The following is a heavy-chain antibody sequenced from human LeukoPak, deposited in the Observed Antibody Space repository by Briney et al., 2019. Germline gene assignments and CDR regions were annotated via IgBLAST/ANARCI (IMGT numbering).Heavy chain of an antibody. Sequence: PGGSLRLSCAASGFTFSSYGMHWVRQAPGKGLEWVAVIWYDGSNKYYADSVRGRFTISRDNSKNTLYLQVNSLRGEDTALYYCAKGQGPGSPFYGYDYWGQGTLVTVSS. CDR3: AKGQGPGSPFYGYDY. CDR2: IWYDGSNK. D-gene: IGHD4-17*01. J-gene: IGHJ4*02. V-gene: IGHV3-30*02. CDR1: GFTFSSYG.